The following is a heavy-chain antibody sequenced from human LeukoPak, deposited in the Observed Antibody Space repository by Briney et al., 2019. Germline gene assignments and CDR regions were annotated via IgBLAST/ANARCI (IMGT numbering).Heavy chain of an antibody. D-gene: IGHD1-26*01. J-gene: IGHJ4*02. V-gene: IGHV3-30-3*01. CDR3: AKDRGVELHFDY. Sequence: GGSLRLSCAPSGFTFSSYAMHWVRQAPGKGLEWVAVISYAGSNKFYADSVRGRVTISRDNSKNTLYLQMNSLRAEDTAVYYCAKDRGVELHFDYWGQGTLVTVSS. CDR1: GFTFSSYA. CDR2: ISYAGSNK.